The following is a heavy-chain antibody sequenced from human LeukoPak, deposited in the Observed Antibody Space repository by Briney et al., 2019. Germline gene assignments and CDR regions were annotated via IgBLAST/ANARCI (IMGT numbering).Heavy chain of an antibody. CDR1: GFTFSSYG. Sequence: PGGSLRLSCAASGFTFSSYGMHWVRQAPGKGLEWVAVIWYDGSNKYYAGSVKGRFTISRDNSKNTLYLQMNSLRAEDTAVYYCARDLDYYGSGSRYNWFDPWGQGTLVTVSS. D-gene: IGHD3-10*01. CDR3: ARDLDYYGSGSRYNWFDP. J-gene: IGHJ5*02. CDR2: IWYDGSNK. V-gene: IGHV3-33*01.